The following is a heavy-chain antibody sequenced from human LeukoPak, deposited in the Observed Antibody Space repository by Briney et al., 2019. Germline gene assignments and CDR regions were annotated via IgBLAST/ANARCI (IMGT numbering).Heavy chain of an antibody. Sequence: GGSLRLSCAASGFTFSSYSMNWVRQAPGKGLEWVSSINSSSSYIYYADSVKGRFTISRDNAKNSLYLQMTSLRAEDTAAYYCARDSVSVSFRFDYWGQGTLVTVSS. CDR3: ARDSVSVSFRFDY. CDR2: INSSSSYI. CDR1: GFTFSSYS. V-gene: IGHV3-21*01. J-gene: IGHJ4*02. D-gene: IGHD1-26*01.